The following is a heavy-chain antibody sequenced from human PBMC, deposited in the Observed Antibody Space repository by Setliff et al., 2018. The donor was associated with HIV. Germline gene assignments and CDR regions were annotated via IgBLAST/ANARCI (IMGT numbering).Heavy chain of an antibody. CDR1: GFTSGDYG. D-gene: IGHD3-9*01. J-gene: IGHJ4*02. V-gene: IGHV3-49*04. Sequence: GGSLRLSCTASGFTSGDYGMSWVRQAPGKGLECVGFIRSKAYRETTEYAASVKGRFTISRDDSKSIAYLQMTSLKTEDTAVYCCASHSDWFLDLYWGQGTLVTVSS. CDR2: IRSKAYRETT. CDR3: ASHSDWFLDLY.